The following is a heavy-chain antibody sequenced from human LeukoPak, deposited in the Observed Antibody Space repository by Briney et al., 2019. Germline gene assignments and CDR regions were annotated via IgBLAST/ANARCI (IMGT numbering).Heavy chain of an antibody. CDR1: GFTFSDYY. CDR3: ASEPRTTVTTSGGDY. V-gene: IGHV3-11*04. J-gene: IGHJ4*02. Sequence: GGSLRLSCAASGFTFSDYYMSWIRQAPGKGLEWVSYISSSGSSIYYADSVKGRFTISRDNAKNSLYLQMNSLRAEDTAVYYCASEPRTTVTTSGGDYWGQGTLVTVSS. CDR2: ISSSGSSI. D-gene: IGHD4-17*01.